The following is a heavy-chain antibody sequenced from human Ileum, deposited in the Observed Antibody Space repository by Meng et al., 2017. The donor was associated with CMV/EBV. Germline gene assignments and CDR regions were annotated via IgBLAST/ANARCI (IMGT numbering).Heavy chain of an antibody. J-gene: IGHJ6*02. D-gene: IGHD5-12*01. Sequence: SQTLSLTCAVYGGSFSGYYWSWIRQPPGKGLEWIGEINHSGSTNYNPSLKSRVTMSVDTSDNHFSLRLTSVTAADTAVYYCATGGVDPSQCCMDVWGQGTTVTVSS. CDR3: ATGGVDPSQCCMDV. CDR2: INHSGST. V-gene: IGHV4-34*01. CDR1: GGSFSGYY.